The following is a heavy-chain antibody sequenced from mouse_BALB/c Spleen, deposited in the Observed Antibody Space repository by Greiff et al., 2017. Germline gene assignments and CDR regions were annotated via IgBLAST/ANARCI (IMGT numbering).Heavy chain of an antibody. J-gene: IGHJ3*01. CDR2: IRNKANGYTT. CDR1: GFTFTDYY. V-gene: IGHV7-3*02. Sequence: EVKLVESGGGLVQPGGSLRLSCVTSGFTFTDYYMSWVRQPPGKALEWLGFIRNKANGYTTEYSASVKGRFTISRYNSKSILYLQKNTRRAYDSATYSCARERYDGAWFAYWGQGTLVTVSA. D-gene: IGHD2-14*01. CDR3: ARERYDGAWFAY.